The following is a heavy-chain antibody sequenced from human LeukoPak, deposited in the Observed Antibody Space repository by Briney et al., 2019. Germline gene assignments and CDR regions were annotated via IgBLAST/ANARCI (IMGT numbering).Heavy chain of an antibody. CDR2: IFYSGST. CDR3: ARNRRIFGVVINQPYYYYMDV. J-gene: IGHJ6*03. CDR1: GGSITSDAYY. Sequence: PSETLSLTCTVSGGSITSDAYYWGWVRQPPGKGLEWIGNIFYSGSTYYSPSLKSRATISLDTSRNQFSLKLNSVTAADTAVYYCARNRRIFGVVINQPYYYYMDVWGKGTTVTVSS. D-gene: IGHD3-3*01. V-gene: IGHV4-39*07.